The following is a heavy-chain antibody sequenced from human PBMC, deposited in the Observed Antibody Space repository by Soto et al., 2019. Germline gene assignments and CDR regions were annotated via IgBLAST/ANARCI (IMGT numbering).Heavy chain of an antibody. CDR3: ARDLGAFNYGSAYFDY. Sequence: RGGSLRLSCAPSGFTFSSYGMHWVRQAPGKGLEWVAVIWYDGSNQYYADSVKGRFTISRDNSKNVLYLQMNSLRAEDTAVYYCARDLGAFNYGSAYFDYWGQGTLVTVSS. V-gene: IGHV3-33*01. CDR1: GFTFSSYG. CDR2: IWYDGSNQ. D-gene: IGHD3-10*01. J-gene: IGHJ4*02.